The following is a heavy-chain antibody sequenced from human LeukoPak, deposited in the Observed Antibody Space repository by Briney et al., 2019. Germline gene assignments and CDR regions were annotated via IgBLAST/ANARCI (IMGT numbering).Heavy chain of an antibody. Sequence: SETLSLTCTVSGGSISSGDYYWSWIRQPPGKGLEWIGYIYYSVSTYYNPSLKSRVNISVDTSKTQCSLNLSSVTAGDTAVYYCARCRGYYYGSASKYYFDYWGQGTLVTVSS. D-gene: IGHD3-10*01. CDR1: GGSISSGDYY. J-gene: IGHJ4*02. CDR2: IYYSVST. V-gene: IGHV4-30-4*01. CDR3: ARCRGYYYGSASKYYFDY.